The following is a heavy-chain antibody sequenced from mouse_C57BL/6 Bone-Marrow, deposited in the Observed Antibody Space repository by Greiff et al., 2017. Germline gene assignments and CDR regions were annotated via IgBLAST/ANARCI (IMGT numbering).Heavy chain of an antibody. CDR1: GFTFSSYG. D-gene: IGHD1-1*01. J-gene: IGHJ2*01. Sequence: EVQVVESGGDLVKPGGSLKLSCAASGFTFSSYGMSWVRQTPDKRLEWVATISSGGSYTYYPDSVTGRFTISRDNAKNTLFLQISSLQSEDTAMYYCARLFITTVDYWGRGTTLTVSS. CDR3: ARLFITTVDY. CDR2: ISSGGSYT. V-gene: IGHV5-6*01.